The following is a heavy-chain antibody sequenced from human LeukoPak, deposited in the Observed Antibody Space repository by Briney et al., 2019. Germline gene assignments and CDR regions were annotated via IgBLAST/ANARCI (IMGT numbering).Heavy chain of an antibody. J-gene: IGHJ6*02. V-gene: IGHV3-30*03. CDR2: ISYDGSNK. D-gene: IGHD3-10*01. CDR3: ARDWGRYYYGSGSYHTQYYYGMDV. CDR1: GFTFSSYG. Sequence: GGSLRLSCAASGFTFSSYGMHWVRQAPGKGLEWVAVISYDGSNKYYADSVKGRFTISRDNSKNTLYLQMNSLRAEDTAVYYCARDWGRYYYGSGSYHTQYYYGMDVWGQGTTVTVSS.